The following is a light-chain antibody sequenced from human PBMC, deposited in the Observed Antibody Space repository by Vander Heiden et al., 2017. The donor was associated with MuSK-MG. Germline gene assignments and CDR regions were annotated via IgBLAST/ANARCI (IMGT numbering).Light chain of an antibody. CDR1: QSVSSN. Sequence: EIVMTQSPATLSVSPGERAILSCRASQSVSSNLAWYQQKPGQAPRLLIYGASTRATGIPARFSGSGSGTEFTLTISSLQSEDFAVYYCQHYNNWPPLTFGGGTKVEIK. V-gene: IGKV3-15*01. CDR3: QHYNNWPPLT. CDR2: GAS. J-gene: IGKJ4*01.